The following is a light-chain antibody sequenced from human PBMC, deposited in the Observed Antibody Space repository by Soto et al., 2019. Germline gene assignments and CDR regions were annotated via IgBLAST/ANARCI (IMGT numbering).Light chain of an antibody. V-gene: IGKV1-5*03. CDR3: QQYTGFPWT. J-gene: IGKJ1*01. Sequence: DIQMTQSPSTLSASVGDRVTITCRASQSLSGWLAWFQQKPGKAPNLLIYKASTLESGVPSRFNGSGSGTDFNLTISSRQPDDFATYYCQQYTGFPWTFGQGTKVQVK. CDR1: QSLSGW. CDR2: KAS.